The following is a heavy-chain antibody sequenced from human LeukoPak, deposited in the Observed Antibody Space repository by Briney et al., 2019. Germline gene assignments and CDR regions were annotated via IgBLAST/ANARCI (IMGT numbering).Heavy chain of an antibody. CDR1: GGTFSSYA. D-gene: IGHD5-18*01. J-gene: IGHJ4*02. V-gene: IGHV1-69*04. CDR2: IIPILGIA. Sequence: ASVKVSCKASGGTFSSYAISWVRQAPGQGLEWMGRIIPILGIANYAQKFQGRVTITADKSTSTDYMELSSLRSEDTAVYYCAGGESDTADDYWGQGTLVTVSS. CDR3: AGGESDTADDY.